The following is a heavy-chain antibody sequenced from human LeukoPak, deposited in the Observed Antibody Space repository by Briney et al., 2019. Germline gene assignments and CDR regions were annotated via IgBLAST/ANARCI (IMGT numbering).Heavy chain of an antibody. CDR1: GGSICSYY. Sequence: SETLSLTCTVSGGSICSYYWSWIRQPPGKGLEWIGYIYYSGSTNYNPSLKSRVTISVDTSKNQFSLKLSSVTAADTAVYYCAREYSSSLDYWGQGTLVTVSS. V-gene: IGHV4-59*01. J-gene: IGHJ4*02. D-gene: IGHD6-13*01. CDR2: IYYSGST. CDR3: AREYSSSLDY.